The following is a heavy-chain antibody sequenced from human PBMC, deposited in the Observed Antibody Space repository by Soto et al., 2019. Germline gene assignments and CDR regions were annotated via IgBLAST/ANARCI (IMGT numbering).Heavy chain of an antibody. CDR1: GFTFSSYA. CDR3: AKRRQLALFDY. J-gene: IGHJ4*02. V-gene: IGHV3-23*01. D-gene: IGHD6-6*01. Sequence: GGSLRLSCAASGFTFSSYAMSWVRQAPGKGLEWVSAISGSGGSTCYADSVKGRFTISRDNSKNTLHLQMNSLRAEDTAVYYCAKRRQLALFDYWGQGTLVTVSS. CDR2: ISGSGGST.